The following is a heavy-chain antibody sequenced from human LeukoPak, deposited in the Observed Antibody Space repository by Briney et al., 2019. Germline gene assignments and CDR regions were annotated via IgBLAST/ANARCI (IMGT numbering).Heavy chain of an antibody. Sequence: SETLSLTCAVSGGSISSGRDYRGWIRQPQGKGLEWIGSVYYSGSTSYNPSLKSRVTISVDTSNNQFSLRLSSVTAADTAVYYCAMNTSNTVFDYWGPGTLVTVSS. CDR1: GGSISSGRDY. J-gene: IGHJ4*02. CDR2: VYYSGST. CDR3: AMNTSNTVFDY. V-gene: IGHV4-39*01. D-gene: IGHD4-11*01.